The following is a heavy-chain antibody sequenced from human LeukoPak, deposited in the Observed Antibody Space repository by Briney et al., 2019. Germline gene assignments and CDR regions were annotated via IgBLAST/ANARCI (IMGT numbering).Heavy chain of an antibody. J-gene: IGHJ5*02. V-gene: IGHV3-30*02. CDR3: AAGDWFDP. CDR1: GFTFSTYG. Sequence: GGSLRLSCAAAGFTFSTYGMHWVRQAPGKGLEWVTFIRHDGSNKYYADSVKGRFTISRDNSKNTLYLQMNSLRAEDTAVYYCAAGDWFDPWGQGTLVTVSS. CDR2: IRHDGSNK.